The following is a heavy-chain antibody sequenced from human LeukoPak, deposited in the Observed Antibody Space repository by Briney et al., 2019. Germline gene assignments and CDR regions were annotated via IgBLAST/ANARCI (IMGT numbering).Heavy chain of an antibody. D-gene: IGHD3-10*01. CDR3: ARSAGYYGSGSYYPY. CDR2: IYTSGST. V-gene: IGHV4-4*07. CDR1: GGSISSYY. J-gene: IGHJ4*02. Sequence: SETLSLTCTVSGGSISSYYWSWIRQPAGKGLEWIGRIYTSGSTNYNPSLKSRVTMSVDTSKNQFSLKLSSVTAADTAVYYCARSAGYYGSGSYYPYWGQGTLVTVSS.